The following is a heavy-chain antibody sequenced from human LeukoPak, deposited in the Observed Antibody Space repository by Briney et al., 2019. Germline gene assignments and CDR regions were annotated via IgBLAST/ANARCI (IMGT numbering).Heavy chain of an antibody. D-gene: IGHD4-17*01. CDR1: GGSLSRGPYT. Sequence: SYTLSLTCTLSGGSLSRGPYTWVWLRQPPERGLEGLGPSSSGGDTYYNPSLQSRVIMSVDTSKSQFSLTLVSVTAADTALYYCARLPTGFPNWFAPWGQGILVTVSS. J-gene: IGHJ5*02. V-gene: IGHV4-39*01. CDR2: SSSGGDT. CDR3: ARLPTGFPNWFAP.